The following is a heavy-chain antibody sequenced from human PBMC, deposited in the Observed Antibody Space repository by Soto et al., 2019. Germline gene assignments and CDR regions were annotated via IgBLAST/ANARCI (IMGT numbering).Heavy chain of an antibody. Sequence: EVQLLESGGGLVQPGGSLRLSCVGSGFTFSDHGMCWVRQAPGKGLEWVSAISGSVGSTFYADSVKGRFTISRDNSKNTLYLQMNSLRDEDTAVYYCAKGRTIAARNYDEWGQGVLVTVSS. J-gene: IGHJ4*02. CDR3: AKGRTIAARNYDE. D-gene: IGHD6-6*01. CDR1: GFTFSDHG. V-gene: IGHV3-23*01. CDR2: ISGSVGST.